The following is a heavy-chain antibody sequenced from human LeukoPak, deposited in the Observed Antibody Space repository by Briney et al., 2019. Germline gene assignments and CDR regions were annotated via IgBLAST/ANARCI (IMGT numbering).Heavy chain of an antibody. V-gene: IGHV3-30-3*01. Sequence: SGGSLRLSCAASGFTFSNYALHWVRQAPGKGLEWVAVISYDRSNKYYADSVKGRFTISRDNSKNTLYLQMNILRPEDTAVYYCARDSSYYESSGPFDFWGQGTLVTVSS. CDR3: ARDSSYYESSGPFDF. J-gene: IGHJ4*02. CDR1: GFTFSNYA. D-gene: IGHD3-22*01. CDR2: ISYDRSNK.